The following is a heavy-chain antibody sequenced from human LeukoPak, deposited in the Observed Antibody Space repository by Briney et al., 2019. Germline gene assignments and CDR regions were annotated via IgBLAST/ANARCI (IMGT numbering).Heavy chain of an antibody. Sequence: ASVKVSCTASGYTFPSFGFSCVRQAPGPGLEWMGWINTNSGVTNYAQKLQGRVTMTRDTSISTAYMEMSRLRSDDTAVYYCARDGYDQGSVRYWGQGTLVTVSS. CDR3: ARDGYDQGSVRY. CDR1: GYTFPSFG. V-gene: IGHV1-2*02. D-gene: IGHD3-10*01. CDR2: INTNSGVT. J-gene: IGHJ4*02.